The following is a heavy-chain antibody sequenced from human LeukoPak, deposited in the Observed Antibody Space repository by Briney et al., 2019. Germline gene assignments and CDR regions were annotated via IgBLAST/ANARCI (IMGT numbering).Heavy chain of an antibody. J-gene: IGHJ3*02. CDR2: IYDTGST. CDR3: ARVRNFPDAFDI. Sequence: SETLSLTCTVSGGSIINYYWAWIRQPPGKGPAWIRYIYDTGSTKYNPSLKSRLTISLHTSRNKFSLNLTSLTAADTAIYYCARVRNFPDAFDIWGQGRMVTVSS. CDR1: GGSIINYY. V-gene: IGHV4-59*01.